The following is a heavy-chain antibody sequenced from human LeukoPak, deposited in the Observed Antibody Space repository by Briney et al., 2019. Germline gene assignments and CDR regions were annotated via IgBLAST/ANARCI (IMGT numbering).Heavy chain of an antibody. CDR3: ARHATIFGVVTTLDY. V-gene: IGHV5-51*01. CDR2: IYPGDSDT. J-gene: IGHJ4*02. Sequence: GESLKISCKGSGYTFITYWIGWVRQMPGKGLEWMGIIYPGDSDTRYSPSFQGQVTISADKSISTAYLQWSSLKASDTAMYYCARHATIFGVVTTLDYWGQGTLVTVSS. D-gene: IGHD3-3*01. CDR1: GYTFITYW.